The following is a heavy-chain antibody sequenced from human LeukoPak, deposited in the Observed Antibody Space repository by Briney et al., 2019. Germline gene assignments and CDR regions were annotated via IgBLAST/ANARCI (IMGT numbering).Heavy chain of an antibody. CDR3: ARELRWRYYFDY. Sequence: GGSLRLSCAASGFTFSSYSMNWVRQAPGKGLEWVSSITSSSSYTYYADSVKGRFTISRDNAKNSLYLQMNSLRAEDTAVYYCARELRWRYYFDYWGQGTLVTVSS. J-gene: IGHJ4*02. V-gene: IGHV3-21*01. CDR1: GFTFSSYS. D-gene: IGHD4-23*01. CDR2: ITSSSSYT.